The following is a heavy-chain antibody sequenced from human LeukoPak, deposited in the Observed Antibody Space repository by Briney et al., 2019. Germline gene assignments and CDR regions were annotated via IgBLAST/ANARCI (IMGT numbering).Heavy chain of an antibody. CDR2: INHSGST. CDR1: GGSFSGYY. CDR3: ARSNVDIVATFDY. V-gene: IGHV4-34*01. J-gene: IGHJ4*02. D-gene: IGHD5-12*01. Sequence: PSETLSLTCAVYGGSFSGYYWSWIRQPPGKGLEWLGEINHSGSTNYNPSLKSRVTISVDTSKNQFSLKLSSVTAADTAVYYCARSNVDIVATFDYWGQGTLVTVSS.